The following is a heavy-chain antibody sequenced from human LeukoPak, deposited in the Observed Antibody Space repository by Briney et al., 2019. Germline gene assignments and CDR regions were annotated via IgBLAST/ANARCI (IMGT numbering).Heavy chain of an antibody. D-gene: IGHD3-22*01. CDR2: IYTSGST. V-gene: IGHV4-4*07. CDR1: GGSINSYY. J-gene: IGHJ4*02. CDR3: AREGDYYDTSGTLDY. Sequence: PSETLSLTCTVSGGSINSYYWSWIRQPPGKGLEWIGRIYTSGSTNYNPSLKSRVTISVDTSKNQFSLKLSSVTAADTAVYYCAREGDYYDTSGTLDYWGQGTLVTVSS.